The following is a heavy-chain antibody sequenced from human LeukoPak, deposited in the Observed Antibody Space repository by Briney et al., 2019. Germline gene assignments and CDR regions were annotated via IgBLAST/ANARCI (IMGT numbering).Heavy chain of an antibody. CDR2: ISSSSSYI. CDR1: GFTFSSYS. V-gene: IGHV3-21*01. D-gene: IGHD5-12*01. Sequence: GGSLRLSCAASGFTFSSYSMNWVRQAPGKGLEWVSSISSSSSYIYYADSVKGRFTISRDNAKNSLYLQMNSLRAEDTAVYYCARIRLLDAFDIWGQGTMVTVSS. J-gene: IGHJ3*02. CDR3: ARIRLLDAFDI.